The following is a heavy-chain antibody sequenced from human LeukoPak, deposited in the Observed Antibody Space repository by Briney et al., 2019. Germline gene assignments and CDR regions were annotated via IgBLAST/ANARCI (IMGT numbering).Heavy chain of an antibody. CDR2: IYSGGST. CDR1: GFTVSSNY. Sequence: PGGSLRLSCAASGFTVSSNYMSWVRQAPGKGLEWVSVIYSGGSTYYADSVKGRFTISRHNSKNTLYLQMNSLRAEDTAVYYCARVTTVGSXWYFDLWGRGTLVTVSS. D-gene: IGHD4-23*01. J-gene: IGHJ2*01. V-gene: IGHV3-53*04. CDR3: ARVTTVGSXWYFDL.